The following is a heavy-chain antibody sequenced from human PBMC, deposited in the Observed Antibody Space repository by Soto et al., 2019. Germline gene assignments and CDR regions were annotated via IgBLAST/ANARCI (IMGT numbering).Heavy chain of an antibody. D-gene: IGHD3-10*01. V-gene: IGHV1-58*01. J-gene: IGHJ4*02. CDR2: IVVGSGNT. CDR3: AAGPWFRGGLYFDY. Sequence: GASVKVSCKASGFTFTSSAVQWVRQARGQRLEWIGWIVVGSGNTNYAQKFQERVTITRDMSTSTAYMELSSLRSEDTAVSYCAAGPWFRGGLYFDYWGQGTLVTVSS. CDR1: GFTFTSSA.